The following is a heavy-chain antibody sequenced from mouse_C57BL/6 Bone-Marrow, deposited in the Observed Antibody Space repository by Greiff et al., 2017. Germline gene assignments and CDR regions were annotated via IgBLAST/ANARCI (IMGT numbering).Heavy chain of an antibody. D-gene: IGHD1-1*01. CDR2: ISSGSSTI. CDR1: GFTFSDYG. CDR3: ARPPVVATDFDV. J-gene: IGHJ1*03. Sequence: EVKLVESGGGLVKPGGSLTLSCAASGFTFSDYGMHWVRQAPEKGLEWVAYISSGSSTIYSADTVKGRFTISRDNAKNTLFLQMTSLRSEDTAMYYCARPPVVATDFDVWGTGITVTVSS. V-gene: IGHV5-17*01.